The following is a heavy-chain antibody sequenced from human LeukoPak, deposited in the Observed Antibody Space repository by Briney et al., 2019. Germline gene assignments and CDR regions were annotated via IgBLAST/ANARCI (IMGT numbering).Heavy chain of an antibody. CDR3: AKDGYCSSTSCYDY. CDR1: GFTFSSYG. Sequence: GGSLRLSCAASGFTFSSYGMHWVRQAPGKGLEWVAVISYDGSNKYHADSVKGRFTISRDNSKNTLYLQMNSLRAEDTAVYYCAKDGYCSSTSCYDYWGQGTLVTVSS. J-gene: IGHJ4*02. D-gene: IGHD2-2*03. CDR2: ISYDGSNK. V-gene: IGHV3-30*18.